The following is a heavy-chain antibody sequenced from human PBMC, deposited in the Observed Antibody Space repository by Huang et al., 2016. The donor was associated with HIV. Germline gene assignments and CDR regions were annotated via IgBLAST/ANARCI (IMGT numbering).Heavy chain of an antibody. V-gene: IGHV4-34*01. CDR1: GGSLSGYY. J-gene: IGHJ5*02. D-gene: IGHD1-1*01. CDR3: ARDATKNPRGWFDP. Sequence: QVQLQQWGAQLLKSAETLSLTCAVYGGSLSGYYWSWLRQAPGKGLEWIGEINHLGSSNYKPALKSRGWMSVDGSKKQFSLTLQAITDADTAMYYCARDATKNPRGWFDPWGQGTLVTVSS. CDR2: INHLGSS.